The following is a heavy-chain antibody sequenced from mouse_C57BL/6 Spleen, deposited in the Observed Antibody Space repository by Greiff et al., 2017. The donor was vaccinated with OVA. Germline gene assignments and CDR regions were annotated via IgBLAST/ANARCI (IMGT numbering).Heavy chain of an antibody. V-gene: IGHV3-6*01. CDR3: ARDGGA. CDR2: ISYDGSN. Sequence: VQLQESGPGLVKPSQSLSLTCSVTGYSITSGYYWNWIRQFPGNKLEWMGYISYDGSNNYNPSLKNRISITRDTSKNQFFLKLNSVTTEDTATYYCARDGGAWGQGTLVTVSA. CDR1: GYSITSGYY. J-gene: IGHJ3*01.